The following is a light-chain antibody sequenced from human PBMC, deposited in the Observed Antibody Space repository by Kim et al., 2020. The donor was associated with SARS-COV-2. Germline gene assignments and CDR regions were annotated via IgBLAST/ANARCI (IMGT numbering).Light chain of an antibody. V-gene: IGKV3-20*01. CDR1: VCVLCTY. J-gene: IGKJ4*01. CDR2: GAS. CDR3: HQYVSSRLT. Sequence: SPGCTSPLSHSVTVCVLCTYLACDQQKPGQAPRLLIYGASSRATVIPDSYSGSGSGTDFSLTFSRLAPEDFAVYYCHQYVSSRLTFGVGTKMEIK.